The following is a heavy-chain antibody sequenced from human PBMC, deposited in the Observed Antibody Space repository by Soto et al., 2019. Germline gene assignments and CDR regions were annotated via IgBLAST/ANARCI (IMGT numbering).Heavy chain of an antibody. CDR2: IHHSGST. Sequence: QVQLQESGPGLVKASQTLSLTCNVSGGSISSGGYYWTWIRQHPGKGLEWIGNIHHSGSTFYNPSLNRRVSLSVDTSKHQFSLKLSSVTAADTAVYFCVRGVLSWGQGTLVTVSS. CDR3: VRGVLS. CDR1: GGSISSGGYY. V-gene: IGHV4-31*03. D-gene: IGHD3-10*01. J-gene: IGHJ1*01.